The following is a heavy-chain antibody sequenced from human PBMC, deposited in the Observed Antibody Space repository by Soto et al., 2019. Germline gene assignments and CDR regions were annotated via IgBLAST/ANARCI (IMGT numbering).Heavy chain of an antibody. CDR1: GFTFSIYS. CDR3: ARDPSAAGMKRYYYGMDV. CDR2: ISSSSSTI. V-gene: IGHV3-48*02. J-gene: IGHJ6*02. D-gene: IGHD6-13*01. Sequence: GGSLRLSCAASGFTFSIYSMNWVRPAPGTWLDWVSYISSSSSTIYYADSVKGRFTISRDNAKNSLYLQRNRLRDEDTAVYYWARDPSAAGMKRYYYGMDVWGQGTMVTVSS.